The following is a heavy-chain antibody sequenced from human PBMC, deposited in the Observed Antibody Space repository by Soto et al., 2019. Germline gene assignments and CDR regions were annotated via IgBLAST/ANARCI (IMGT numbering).Heavy chain of an antibody. V-gene: IGHV3-53*01. J-gene: IGHJ4*02. Sequence: GGSLRLSCAASGFTVSSNYMSWVRQAPGKGLEWVSVIYSGGSTYYADSVKGRFTISRDNAKNSLYLQMTSLTAEDSALYYCSRSLDSWGQGTRVTVSS. CDR3: SRSLDS. CDR1: GFTVSSNY. CDR2: IYSGGST.